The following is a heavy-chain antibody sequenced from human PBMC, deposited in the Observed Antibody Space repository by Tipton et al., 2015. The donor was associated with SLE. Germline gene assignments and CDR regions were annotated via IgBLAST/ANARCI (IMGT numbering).Heavy chain of an antibody. CDR2: MYFSGNT. CDR3: ARDPKY. J-gene: IGHJ4*02. Sequence: TLSLTCTASGGSISESTYSWDWIRQAPGKGLEWIGSMYFSGNTYYNPFLRSRVTISADTSKNQFSLKLTSVTAADTAVYYCARDPKYWGQGTLVIVSS. V-gene: IGHV4-39*07. CDR1: GGSISESTYS.